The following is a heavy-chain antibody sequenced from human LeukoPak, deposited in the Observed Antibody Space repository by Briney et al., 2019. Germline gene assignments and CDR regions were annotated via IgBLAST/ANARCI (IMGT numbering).Heavy chain of an antibody. Sequence: ASVKLSCKASGYTFTSYGINWVRQATGQGLEWMGWMNPNSGNTGYAQKFQGRVTMTRNTSISTAYMELSSLRSEDTAVYYCARAPRGYCSGGSCPRAAFDIWGQGTMVTVSS. J-gene: IGHJ3*02. CDR2: MNPNSGNT. CDR1: GYTFTSYG. CDR3: ARAPRGYCSGGSCPRAAFDI. D-gene: IGHD2-15*01. V-gene: IGHV1-8*01.